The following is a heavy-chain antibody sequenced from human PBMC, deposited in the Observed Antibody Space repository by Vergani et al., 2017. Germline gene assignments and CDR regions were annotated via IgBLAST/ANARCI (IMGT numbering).Heavy chain of an antibody. Sequence: EVQLVASGGGLVQRGGSLRLSCEASGFTFSNLWMTWVRQAPWKGLEWVANIKYDGSKKNYVDSVKGRFTISRDNAKNSLYLQMNNLRVEDTAVYFCARSPHGYTYGGYISQFDPWGQGTLVTVSS. CDR2: IKYDGSKK. CDR1: GFTFSNLW. CDR3: ARSPHGYTYGGYISQFDP. D-gene: IGHD5-18*01. J-gene: IGHJ5*02. V-gene: IGHV3-7*01.